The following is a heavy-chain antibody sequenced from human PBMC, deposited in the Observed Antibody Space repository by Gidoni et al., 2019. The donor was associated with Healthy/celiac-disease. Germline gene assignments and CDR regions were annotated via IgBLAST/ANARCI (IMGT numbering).Heavy chain of an antibody. CDR1: GFTFSSYD. Sequence: EVQLVESGGGLVQPGGSLRLSCAASGFTFSSYDMHWVRQATGKGLGWGSAIGTAGDTYYPGSVKGRFTISRENAKNSLYLQMNSLRAGDTAVYYCARSASGYFRFDYWGQGTLVTVSS. V-gene: IGHV3-13*01. D-gene: IGHD3-22*01. CDR2: IGTAGDT. J-gene: IGHJ4*02. CDR3: ARSASGYFRFDY.